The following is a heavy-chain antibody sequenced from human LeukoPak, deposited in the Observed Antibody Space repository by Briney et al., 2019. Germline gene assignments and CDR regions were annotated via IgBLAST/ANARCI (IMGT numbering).Heavy chain of an antibody. CDR1: GGSISSGGYY. Sequence: SQTLSLTCTVSGGSISSGGYYLSWIRQPPGEGLEWIGYIHHSGSTYYNPSLKSRVTISVDRSKNQFSLKLSSVNAADTAVYYCMRGGIGYDSDYWGQGTLVTVSS. CDR3: MRGGIGYDSDY. D-gene: IGHD5-12*01. J-gene: IGHJ4*02. V-gene: IGHV4-30-2*01. CDR2: IHHSGST.